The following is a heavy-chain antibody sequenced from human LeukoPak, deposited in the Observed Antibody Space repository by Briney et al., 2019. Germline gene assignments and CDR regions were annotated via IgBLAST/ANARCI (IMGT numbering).Heavy chain of an antibody. J-gene: IGHJ4*02. CDR1: GGSFSGYY. Sequence: PSETLSLTCAVYGGSFSGYYWSWIRQPPGKGLEWIGEINHSGSTNYNPSLKSRVTISVDTSKNQFSLKLSSVTAADTAVYYCARPELKYSYAPFDYWAREPWSPSPQ. CDR2: INHSGST. V-gene: IGHV4-34*01. D-gene: IGHD5-18*01. CDR3: ARPELKYSYAPFDY.